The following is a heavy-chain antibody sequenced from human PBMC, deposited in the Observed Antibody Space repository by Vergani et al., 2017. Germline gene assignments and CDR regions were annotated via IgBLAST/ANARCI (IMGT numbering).Heavy chain of an antibody. CDR1: GFMFSNYW. D-gene: IGHD5-18*01. CDR2: IRNKAYGGTT. Sequence: EVQLVESGGGLVQPGGSLRLSCAASGFMFSNYWMNWVRQAPGKGLEWVAFIRNKAYGGTTEYAASVKGRFTISRDDSKRLAYLQLSGLKTEDTAVYFCSRGRGYSFGYSDYWGQGTLVTVSS. V-gene: IGHV3-49*04. CDR3: SRGRGYSFGYSDY. J-gene: IGHJ4*02.